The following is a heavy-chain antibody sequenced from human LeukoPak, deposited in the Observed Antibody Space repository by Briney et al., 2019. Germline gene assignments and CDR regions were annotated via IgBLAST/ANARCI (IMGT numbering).Heavy chain of an antibody. Sequence: PSETLSLTCTVSGGAISSSSYYWGWIRRPPGKGLEWIGSIYYSGNTYYNPSLKSRVTISVDTSKKQFSLKLSSVTAADTAVYYCARHYSYSSGYRSFDFWGQGTLVTVSS. CDR1: GGAISSSSYY. D-gene: IGHD6-25*01. CDR2: IYYSGNT. V-gene: IGHV4-39*01. J-gene: IGHJ4*02. CDR3: ARHYSYSSGYRSFDF.